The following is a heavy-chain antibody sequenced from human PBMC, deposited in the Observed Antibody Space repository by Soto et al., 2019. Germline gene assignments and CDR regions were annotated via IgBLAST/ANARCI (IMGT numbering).Heavy chain of an antibody. V-gene: IGHV4-34*01. CDR3: ARDGDGRMTTNPYYYNGMDV. CDR2: INHSGST. CDR1: GGSFSGYY. D-gene: IGHD4-4*01. J-gene: IGHJ6*02. Sequence: SETLSLTCAVYGGSFSGYYWSWIRQPPGKGLEWIGEINHSGSTNYNPSLKSRVTISVDTSKNQFSLKLSSVTAADTAVYYCARDGDGRMTTNPYYYNGMDVWGPGTTVTVSS.